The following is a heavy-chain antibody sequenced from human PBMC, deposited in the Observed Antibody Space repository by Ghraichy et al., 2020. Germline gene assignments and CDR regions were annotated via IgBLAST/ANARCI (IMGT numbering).Heavy chain of an antibody. J-gene: IGHJ6*02. CDR3: ARGSTVRRFYYYDGMDL. V-gene: IGHV3-48*02. CDR2: ITSSSRTT. D-gene: IGHD4-17*01. CDR1: GFTFSDYS. Sequence: GESLNISCVGSGFTFSDYSMNWVRQSPGKGLEWVSYITSSSRTTSYADSVKGRFTISRDNAQNSLYLQMNSLRDEDTAVYYCARGSTVRRFYYYDGMDLWGQGTTVTVSS.